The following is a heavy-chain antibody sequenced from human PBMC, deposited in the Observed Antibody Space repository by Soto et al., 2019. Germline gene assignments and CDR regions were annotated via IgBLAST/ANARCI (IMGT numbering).Heavy chain of an antibody. D-gene: IGHD1-20*01. CDR2: INPDSGNT. J-gene: IGHJ4*02. CDR1: GYPFTSDD. V-gene: IGHV1-8*01. Sequence: ASVKVSCTASGYPFTSDDVNWVRQATGQGLEWMGWINPDSGNTRYAQKFQGRVTMTRNTSISTAYMESSSLRSEDTAVYYCARGGPHNWNDGLNSFDYWGQGTLVTVSS. CDR3: ARGGPHNWNDGLNSFDY.